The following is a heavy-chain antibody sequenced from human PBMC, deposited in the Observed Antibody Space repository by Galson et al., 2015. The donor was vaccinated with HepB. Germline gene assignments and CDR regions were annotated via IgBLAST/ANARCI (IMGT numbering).Heavy chain of an antibody. J-gene: IGHJ3*02. D-gene: IGHD1-14*01. V-gene: IGHV6-1*01. CDR2: SYYRSKWYN. Sequence: CAISGDSVSSNSAAWNWIRQSPSRGLEWLGRSYYRSKWYNNYAVSVKSRITINPDTTKNQFSLQLNSVTPEDTAVYYCASPMITPGRFDIWGQGTMVTVSS. CDR3: ASPMITPGRFDI. CDR1: GDSVSSNSAA.